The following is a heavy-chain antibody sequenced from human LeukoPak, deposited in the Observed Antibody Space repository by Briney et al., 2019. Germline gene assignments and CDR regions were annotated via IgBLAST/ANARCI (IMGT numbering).Heavy chain of an antibody. Sequence: SETLSLTCTVSGGSISSSSYYWGWIRQPPGKGLEWIGSIYYSGNTYYNASLKSQVSISIDTSKNQFSLKLSSVTAADTAVYYCARGLIVGATTFYYYYMDVWGKGATVTVSS. V-gene: IGHV4-39*07. J-gene: IGHJ6*03. CDR2: IYYSGNT. CDR3: ARGLIVGATTFYYYYMDV. CDR1: GGSISSSSYY. D-gene: IGHD1-26*01.